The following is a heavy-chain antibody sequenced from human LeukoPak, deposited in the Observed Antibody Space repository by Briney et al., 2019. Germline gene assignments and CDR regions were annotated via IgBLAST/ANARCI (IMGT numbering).Heavy chain of an antibody. Sequence: PGGSLRLSCAASGFTFSNYGMSWVRQAPGKGLEWVSAISGSGGSTYYADSVKGRFTISRDNSKNTLYLQMNSLRAEDTAVYYFAKEWELLIYFDYWGQGTLVTVSS. CDR1: GFTFSNYG. CDR2: ISGSGGST. V-gene: IGHV3-23*01. J-gene: IGHJ4*02. CDR3: AKEWELLIYFDY. D-gene: IGHD1-26*01.